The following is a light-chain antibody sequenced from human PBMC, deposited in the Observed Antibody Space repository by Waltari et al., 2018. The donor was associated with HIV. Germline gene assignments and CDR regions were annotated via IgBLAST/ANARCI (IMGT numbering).Light chain of an antibody. V-gene: IGKV3-11*01. CDR2: DAS. CDR1: QRVSSY. Sequence: EIVLTQSPATLSLSPGERATLFCRASQRVSSYLAWYQQKPGQAPRLLIYDASNRATGIPARFSGSGSGTDFTLTISSLEPEDFAVYYCQQRSNWLFTFGPGTKVDIK. CDR3: QQRSNWLFT. J-gene: IGKJ3*01.